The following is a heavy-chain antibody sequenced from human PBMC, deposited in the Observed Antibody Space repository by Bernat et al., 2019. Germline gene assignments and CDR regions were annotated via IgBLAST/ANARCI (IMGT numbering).Heavy chain of an antibody. CDR3: ARDLSNYVRPGDYYYYGMDV. D-gene: IGHD4-11*01. CDR2: IYYSGST. J-gene: IGHJ6*02. CDR1: GGSVSSGSYY. V-gene: IGHV4-61*01. Sequence: QVQLQESGPGQVKPSQTLSLTCTVSGGSVSSGSYYWSWIRQPPGKGLEWMGYIYYSGSTNYNPSLKSRVTISVDKSKNQFSLKLSSVTAADTAVYYCARDLSNYVRPGDYYYYGMDVWGQGTTVTVSS.